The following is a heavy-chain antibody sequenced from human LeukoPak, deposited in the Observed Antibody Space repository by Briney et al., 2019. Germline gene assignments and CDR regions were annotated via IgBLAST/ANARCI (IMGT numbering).Heavy chain of an antibody. Sequence: GGSLRLSCTASGFTFSSHWMHWVRQVPGKGLVWVSRIKSDGSSISYADSVKGRFTISRDNAKNTLYLQINSLRAEDTAVYYCARQNTDDAFDIWGQGTMVTVSS. CDR1: GFTFSSHW. CDR3: ARQNTDDAFDI. V-gene: IGHV3-74*01. CDR2: IKSDGSSI. J-gene: IGHJ3*02. D-gene: IGHD2-2*02.